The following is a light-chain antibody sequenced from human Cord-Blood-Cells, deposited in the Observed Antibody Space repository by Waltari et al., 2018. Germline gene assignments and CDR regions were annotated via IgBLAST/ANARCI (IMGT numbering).Light chain of an antibody. J-gene: IGKJ5*01. CDR3: QQRSNWPIT. CDR2: DAS. CDR1: QSVSSY. Sequence: EIVLTQSPATLYLSPVDRATLSCRASQSVSSYLACYQQKPGQAPRLLIYDASNRATGIPARFSGSGSGTDFTLTISSLEPEDFAVYYCQQRSNWPITFGQGTRLEIK. V-gene: IGKV3-11*01.